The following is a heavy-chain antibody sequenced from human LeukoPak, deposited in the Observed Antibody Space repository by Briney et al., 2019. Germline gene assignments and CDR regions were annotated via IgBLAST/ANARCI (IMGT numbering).Heavy chain of an antibody. V-gene: IGHV3-48*03. J-gene: IGHJ4*02. D-gene: IGHD1-26*01. CDR2: MSSSGGTI. Sequence: GGSLRLSCAASGFSFSSYEMNWVRQAPGKGLEWVSYMSSSGGTIYYADSVKGRFTISRDNGKNSLYLQMNSLRAEDTAVYYCARGMTGSYFGHFDYWGQGTLVSVS. CDR3: ARGMTGSYFGHFDY. CDR1: GFSFSSYE.